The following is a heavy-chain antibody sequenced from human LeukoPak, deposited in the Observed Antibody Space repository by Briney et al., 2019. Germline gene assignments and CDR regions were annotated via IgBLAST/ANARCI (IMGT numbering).Heavy chain of an antibody. J-gene: IGHJ4*02. V-gene: IGHV4-39*01. Sequence: SETLSLTCTVSGGSISSYYWCWIRQPPGKGLEWIGSIHYSGSTQYNPSLKSRVSTSVDTSKNTFSLKLTSVSAADTAVYYCARVKVDFWSGYYQSHFDYWGQGTLVTVSS. CDR2: IHYSGST. D-gene: IGHD3-3*01. CDR3: ARVKVDFWSGYYQSHFDY. CDR1: GGSISSYY.